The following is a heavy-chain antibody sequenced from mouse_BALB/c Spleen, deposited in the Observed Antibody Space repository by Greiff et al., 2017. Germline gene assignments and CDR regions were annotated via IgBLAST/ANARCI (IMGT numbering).Heavy chain of an antibody. J-gene: IGHJ4*01. CDR3: ARGDGNHNAMDY. CDR2: IDPANGNT. Sequence: EVQLQESGAELVKPGASVKLSCTASGFNIKDTYMHWVKQRPEQGLEWIGRIDPANGNTKYDPKFQGKATITADTSSNTAYLQLSSLTSEDTAVYYCARGDGNHNAMDYWGQGTSVTVSS. D-gene: IGHD2-1*01. CDR1: GFNIKDTY. V-gene: IGHV14-3*02.